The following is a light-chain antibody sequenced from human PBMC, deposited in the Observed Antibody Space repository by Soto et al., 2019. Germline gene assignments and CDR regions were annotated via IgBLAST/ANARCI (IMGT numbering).Light chain of an antibody. J-gene: IGKJ1*01. V-gene: IGKV3-20*01. CDR1: QSVSSSY. CDR2: GAS. CDR3: QQYNNWPLT. Sequence: EMVLTQSPDTLSLSPGERATLSCKASQSVSSSYLAWYQQRPGQAPRLLIHGASKRATGIPDRFSGRGSGTDFTLTISRLELEDFAVYFCQQYNNWPLTFGQGTKVDIK.